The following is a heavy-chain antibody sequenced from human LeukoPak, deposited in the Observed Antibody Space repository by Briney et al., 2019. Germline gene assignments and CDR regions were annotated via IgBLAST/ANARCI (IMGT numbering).Heavy chain of an antibody. CDR3: ARGDSSSWLIDY. D-gene: IGHD6-13*01. CDR1: GYTFTGYY. J-gene: IGHJ4*02. CDR2: INPNSGGT. V-gene: IGHV1-2*02. Sequence: ASVKVSCKASGYTFTGYYMHWVRDAPGQRLEWVGWINPNSGGTNYAQKFQGRVTMTRDTSISTAYMELSRLRSDDTAVYYCARGDSSSWLIDYWGQGTLVTVSS.